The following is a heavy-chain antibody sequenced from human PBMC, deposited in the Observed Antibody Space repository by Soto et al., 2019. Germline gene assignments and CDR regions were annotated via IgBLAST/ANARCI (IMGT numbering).Heavy chain of an antibody. D-gene: IGHD4-17*01. J-gene: IGHJ6*02. CDR1: GFTVSSNY. Sequence: EVQLVETGGGLIQPGGSLRLSCAASGFTVSSNYMSWVRQAPGKGLEWVSVIYSGGSTYYADSVKGRFTISRDNSKNTLYLQMNSLRAEDTDVYYCERDYDGDSPSGYYGMDVWGQGTTVTVSS. CDR2: IYSGGST. V-gene: IGHV3-53*02. CDR3: ERDYDGDSPSGYYGMDV.